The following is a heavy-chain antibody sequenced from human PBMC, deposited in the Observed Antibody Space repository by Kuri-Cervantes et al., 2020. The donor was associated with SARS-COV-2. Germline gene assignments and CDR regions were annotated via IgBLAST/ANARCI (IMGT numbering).Heavy chain of an antibody. CDR2: IYYSGST. CDR1: GGSISSSSYY. J-gene: IGHJ4*02. Sequence: GSLRLSCTVSGGSISSSSYYWGWIRQPPGKGLEWIGSIYYSGSTYYNPSLKSRVTISVDTSKNQFSLKLSSVTAADTAVYYCASSPLRGGIDYWGQGTLVTVSS. V-gene: IGHV4-39*01. D-gene: IGHD1-26*01. CDR3: ASSPLRGGIDY.